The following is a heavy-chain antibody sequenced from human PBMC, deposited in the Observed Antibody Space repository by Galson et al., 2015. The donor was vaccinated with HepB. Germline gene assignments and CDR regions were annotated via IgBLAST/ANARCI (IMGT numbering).Heavy chain of an antibody. V-gene: IGHV3-30*02. J-gene: IGHJ4*02. CDR1: GFTFSSYG. D-gene: IGHD3-22*01. CDR2: IRYDGSNK. Sequence: SLRLSCAASGFTFSSYGMHWVRQAPGKGLEWVAFIRYDGSNKYYADSVKGRFTISRDNSKNTLYLQMNSLRAEDTAVYYCASSDDSSGPFNYWGQGTLVTVSS. CDR3: ASSDDSSGPFNY.